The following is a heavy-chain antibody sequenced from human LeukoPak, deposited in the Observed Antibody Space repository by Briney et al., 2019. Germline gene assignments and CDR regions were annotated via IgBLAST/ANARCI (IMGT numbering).Heavy chain of an antibody. CDR3: ARDSSDWFDP. CDR2: ISYDGSNK. CDR1: GFTFSSYW. Sequence: GGSLRLSCVASGFTFSSYWMHWVRQAPGNGLEWVAVISYDGSNKYYADSVKGRFTISRDNSKNTLYLQMNSLRAEDTAVYYCARDSSDWFDPWGQGTLVTVSS. V-gene: IGHV3-30-3*01. J-gene: IGHJ5*02.